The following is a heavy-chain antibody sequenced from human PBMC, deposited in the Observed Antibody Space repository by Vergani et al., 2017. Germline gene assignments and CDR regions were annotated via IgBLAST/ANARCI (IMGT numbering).Heavy chain of an antibody. V-gene: IGHV4-39*02. Sequence: QLQLQESGPGLVKPSETLSLTCTVSGGSISSSSYYWGWLRQPPGKGLEWIGSIYYSGSTYYNPSLKSRVTISVDTSKNQFSLKLSSVTAADTAVYYCARDANGDYRFDYWGQGTLVTVSA. D-gene: IGHD4-17*01. CDR2: IYYSGST. CDR1: GGSISSSSYY. CDR3: ARDANGDYRFDY. J-gene: IGHJ4*02.